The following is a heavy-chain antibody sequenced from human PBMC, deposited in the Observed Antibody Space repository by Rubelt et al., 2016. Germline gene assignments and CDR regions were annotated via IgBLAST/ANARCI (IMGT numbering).Heavy chain of an antibody. J-gene: IGHJ5*02. Sequence: QVQLVQSGAEVKKPGSSVKVSCKASGGTFSSYAISWVRQAPGQGLEWMGRIIPILGIANYAQKFQGRVTITADKSTSTAYMELSSLRSEDTAVYYCARDLDIKQQLVAGQYWFDPWGQGTLVTVSS. CDR3: ARDLDIKQQLVAGQYWFDP. CDR1: GGTFSSYA. D-gene: IGHD6-13*01. V-gene: IGHV1-69*04. CDR2: IIPILGIA.